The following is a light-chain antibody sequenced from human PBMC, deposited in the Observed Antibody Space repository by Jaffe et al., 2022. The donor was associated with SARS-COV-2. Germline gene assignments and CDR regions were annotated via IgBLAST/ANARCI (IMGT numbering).Light chain of an antibody. V-gene: IGKV4-1*01. CDR3: QQYYSSPYT. J-gene: IGKJ2*01. CDR2: WAS. Sequence: DIVMTQSPDSLAVSLGERTTINCKSSQSVLYSSNNKNYLAWYQQKPGQPPKLLIFWASTREPGVPDRFSGSGSGTDFTLTISCLQAEDVALYYCQQYYSSPYTFGQGTSLEIK. CDR1: QSVLYSSNNKNY.